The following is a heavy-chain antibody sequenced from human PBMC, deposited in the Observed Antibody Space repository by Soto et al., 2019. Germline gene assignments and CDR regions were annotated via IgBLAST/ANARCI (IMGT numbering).Heavy chain of an antibody. Sequence: QVQLQESGPELVKPSQTLTLTCTVSGGSISSGGYYWSWIRQHPGKGLEWIGHISDSGNTYYNPSLTSRLTISVDTSKNHFSLSLSAVTAADTAVYYCARTTFYDIFTAYYSLFDYWGQGTLVTVSS. V-gene: IGHV4-31*03. CDR3: ARTTFYDIFTAYYSLFDY. D-gene: IGHD3-9*01. CDR1: GGSISSGGYY. CDR2: ISDSGNT. J-gene: IGHJ4*02.